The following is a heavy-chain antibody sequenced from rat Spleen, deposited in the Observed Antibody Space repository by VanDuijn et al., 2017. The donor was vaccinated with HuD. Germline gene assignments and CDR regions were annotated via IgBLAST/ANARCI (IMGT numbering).Heavy chain of an antibody. J-gene: IGHJ2*01. Sequence: EVQLVESGGGLVQPGRSLKLSCAASGFTFSNYDMAWVRQAPTKGLEWVASISPSSGQIYYRDSVKGRFTVSRDNAKSTLYLQMDSLRSEDTATYYCARVGYKGYYFDYWGQGVMLTVSS. CDR3: ARVGYKGYYFDY. CDR1: GFTFSNYD. V-gene: IGHV5S23*01. CDR2: ISPSSGQI. D-gene: IGHD1-4*01.